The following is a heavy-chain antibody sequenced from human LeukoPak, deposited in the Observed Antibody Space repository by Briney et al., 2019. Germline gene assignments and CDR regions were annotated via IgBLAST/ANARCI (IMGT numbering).Heavy chain of an antibody. J-gene: IGHJ4*02. D-gene: IGHD3-22*01. Sequence: GGSLRLSWAASGFTFSSYAMHWVRQAPGKGLEWVAVISYDGSNKYYADSVKGRFTISRDNSKNTLYLQMNSLRAEDTAVYYCAREGLAMIVVFDYWGQGTLVTVSS. CDR1: GFTFSSYA. V-gene: IGHV3-30*01. CDR3: AREGLAMIVVFDY. CDR2: ISYDGSNK.